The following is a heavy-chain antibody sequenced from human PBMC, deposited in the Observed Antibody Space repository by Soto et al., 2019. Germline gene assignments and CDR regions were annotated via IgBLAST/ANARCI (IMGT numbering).Heavy chain of an antibody. J-gene: IGHJ6*02. CDR3: ASAPPPYYYGSVSYYYGMDV. V-gene: IGHV3-30-3*01. CDR1: GFTFSSYA. D-gene: IGHD3-10*01. Sequence: QVQLVESGGGVVQPGRSLRLSCAASGFTFSSYAMHWVRQAPGKGLEWVAVISYDGSNKYYADSVKGRFTISRDNSKNALYLEKNSLRGEDTAVYYLASAPPPYYYGSVSYYYGMDVWGQGTTVTVSS. CDR2: ISYDGSNK.